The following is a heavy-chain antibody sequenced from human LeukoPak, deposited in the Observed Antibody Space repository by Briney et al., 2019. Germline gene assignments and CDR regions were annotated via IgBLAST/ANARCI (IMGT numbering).Heavy chain of an antibody. CDR1: GFTFNTEV. V-gene: IGHV3-23*01. CDR3: ATKLGFIPQFDY. D-gene: IGHD7-27*01. Sequence: PGGSLRLSCAVSGFTFNTEVITWVRPAPRRGVDVVSCISDDGATTSHADSVKGRFTISRDNSRSPLYLQMYTLRVEDTALYYCATKLGFIPQFDYWRQGTLVADSS. CDR2: ISDDGATT. J-gene: IGHJ4*02.